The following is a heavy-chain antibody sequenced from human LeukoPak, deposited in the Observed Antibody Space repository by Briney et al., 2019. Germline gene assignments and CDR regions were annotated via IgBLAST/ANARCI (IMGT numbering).Heavy chain of an antibody. D-gene: IGHD3-22*01. CDR1: GFTFSSYA. CDR2: ISGSGGST. V-gene: IGHV3-23*01. Sequence: PGGSLRLSCAASGFTFSSYAMSWVRQAPGKGLEWVSAISGSGGSTYYADSVKGRFTISRDSSKNTLYLQMNSLRAEDTAVYYCAKDGSYYYDSSGYYFFDYWGQGTLVTVSS. CDR3: AKDGSYYYDSSGYYFFDY. J-gene: IGHJ4*02.